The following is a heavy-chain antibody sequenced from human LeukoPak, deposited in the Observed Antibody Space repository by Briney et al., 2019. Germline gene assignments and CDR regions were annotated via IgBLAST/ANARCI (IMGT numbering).Heavy chain of an antibody. CDR1: GYTFTSYG. V-gene: IGHV1-18*01. J-gene: IGHJ4*02. CDR2: ISAYNGNT. Sequence: GASVKVSCKASGYTFTSYGISWVRQAPGQGLEWMGWISAYNGNTNYAQKLQGRVTMTTDTSTSTAYMELRSLRSDDTAVYYCARDKYYEVFGVVPPLDYWGQGTLVTVSS. CDR3: ARDKYYEVFGVVPPLDY. D-gene: IGHD3-3*01.